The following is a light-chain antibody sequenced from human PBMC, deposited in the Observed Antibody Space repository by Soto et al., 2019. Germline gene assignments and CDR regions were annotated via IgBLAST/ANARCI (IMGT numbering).Light chain of an antibody. CDR1: QDMSNS. J-gene: IGKJ4*01. V-gene: IGKV1-12*01. CDR3: QEANSFPPT. Sequence: DIQMTQSPSSVSASVGDSVTITCRASQDMSNSLGWYQQKPGKGPNLLIYAASSLQGGVPSRFRGSGSGTAFTLTISSLQPEDSGTYYCQEANSFPPTFGGGTEVELK. CDR2: AAS.